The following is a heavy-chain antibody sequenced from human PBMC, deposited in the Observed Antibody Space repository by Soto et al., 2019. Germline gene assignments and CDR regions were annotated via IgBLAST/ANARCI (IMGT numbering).Heavy chain of an antibody. CDR3: ARAPSGSYPEFDY. Sequence: VQLVESGGGVVQPGRSLRLSCAASGFIFSSYTMHWVRQAPGKGLEWVGVITYDGSNQYYADSVKGRFTISRDNSRNMLFLQRNSLRPDDTAVYYCARAPSGSYPEFDYWGQGTLVTVSS. J-gene: IGHJ4*02. CDR1: GFIFSSYT. D-gene: IGHD1-26*01. V-gene: IGHV3-30-3*01. CDR2: ITYDGSNQ.